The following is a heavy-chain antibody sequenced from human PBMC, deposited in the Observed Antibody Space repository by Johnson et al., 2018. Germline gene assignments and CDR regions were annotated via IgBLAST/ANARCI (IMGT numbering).Heavy chain of an antibody. D-gene: IGHD2-21*01. J-gene: IGHJ6*02. CDR1: GFSFSKYD. Sequence: VQLVESGGGLVQPGGSLRLSCSASGFSFSKYDMHWVRQRTGKGLEWVSAIGAAGDTYYPNSVKGRFTISREKSKNSLFLQMNSLTAGDTAVYYCTIGDLSYSGMDVWGQGTTVTVSS. CDR2: IGAAGDT. V-gene: IGHV3-13*01. CDR3: TIGDLSYSGMDV.